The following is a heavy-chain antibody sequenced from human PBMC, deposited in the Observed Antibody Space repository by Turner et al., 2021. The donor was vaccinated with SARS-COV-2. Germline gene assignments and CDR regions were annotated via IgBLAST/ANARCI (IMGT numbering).Heavy chain of an antibody. V-gene: IGHV3-30-3*01. CDR1: GFTFSSYA. J-gene: IGHJ6*02. CDR2: ISYDGSNK. D-gene: IGHD3-22*01. CDR3: AGIQSYDRSDYYGMDV. Sequence: QVELVVSGGGVVLHGRSLRLHCAASGFTFSSYAMNWVRQPPGKRREWLAVISYDGSNKYYADSVKGRVTISRDNSKNTLYLQMISLRAEDTAVYYCAGIQSYDRSDYYGMDVWGQGTPVTVSS.